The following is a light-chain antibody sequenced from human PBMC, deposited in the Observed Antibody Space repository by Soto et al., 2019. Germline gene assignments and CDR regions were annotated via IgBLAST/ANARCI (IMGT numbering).Light chain of an antibody. CDR3: AAWDDSLNGSYV. J-gene: IGLJ1*01. CDR2: SNN. CDR1: SSNIGSNT. Sequence: QSFLTQPPSASGTPWQRVTISCSGSSSNIGSNTVNWYQQLPGTAPKLLIYSNNQRPSGVPDRFSGSKSGTSASLAISGLQSEDEADYYCAAWDDSLNGSYVFGTGTKVTVL. V-gene: IGLV1-44*01.